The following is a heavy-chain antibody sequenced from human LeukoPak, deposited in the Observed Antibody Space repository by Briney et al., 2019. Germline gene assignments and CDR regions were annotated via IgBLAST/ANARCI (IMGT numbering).Heavy chain of an antibody. J-gene: IGHJ4*02. CDR1: GGTFSSYA. CDR2: IIPIFGTA. D-gene: IGHD3-22*01. V-gene: IGHV1-69*05. Sequence: ASVKVSCKASGGTFSSYAISWVRQAPGQGLEWMGGIIPIFGTANYAQKFQGRVTITTDESTSTAYMELSSLRSEDTAAYYCARSDSSGYSQFDYWGQGTLVTVSS. CDR3: ARSDSSGYSQFDY.